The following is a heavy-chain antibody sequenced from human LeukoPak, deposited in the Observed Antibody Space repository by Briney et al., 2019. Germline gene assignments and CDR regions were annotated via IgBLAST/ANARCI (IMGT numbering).Heavy chain of an antibody. D-gene: IGHD6-13*01. CDR1: GFTFSSYA. J-gene: IGHJ4*02. V-gene: IGHV3-30-3*01. CDR3: AAAGPFDY. CDR2: ISYDGSNK. Sequence: GGSLRLSCAASGFTFSSYAMHWVRQAPGKGLEWVAVISYDGSNKYYADSVKGRFTISRDNSKNTLYLQMNSLRAEDTAVYYVAAAGPFDYWGQGTLVTVSS.